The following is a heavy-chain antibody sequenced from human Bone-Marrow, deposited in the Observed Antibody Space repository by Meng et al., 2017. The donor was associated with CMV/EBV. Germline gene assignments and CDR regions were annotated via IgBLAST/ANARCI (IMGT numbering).Heavy chain of an antibody. CDR3: ARVAPLGSGGDSFDY. D-gene: IGHD2-15*01. CDR2: ISSSGSTI. J-gene: IGHJ4*02. V-gene: IGHV3-11*04. CDR1: GFTFSDYY. Sequence: GESLKISCAASGFTFSDYYMSWIRQAPGKGLEWVSYISSSGSTIYYAVSVKGRFTISRDNAKISLYLQMNSLRAEDTAVYYRARVAPLGSGGDSFDYWRQGTLVTVSS.